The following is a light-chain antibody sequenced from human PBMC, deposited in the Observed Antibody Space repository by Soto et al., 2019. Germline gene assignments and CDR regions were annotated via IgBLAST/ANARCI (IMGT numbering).Light chain of an antibody. Sequence: QSVLKQPPSVSGAPGQRVTLSCTGSSSNIGSTYDVQWYQQLPGTAPKLLIHGNTDRPSGVPDRFSGSKSGTSASLAITGLQADDEADYYCQSYDDSLSVHYVFGTGTKVTVL. CDR1: SSNIGSTYD. CDR3: QSYDDSLSVHYV. J-gene: IGLJ1*01. V-gene: IGLV1-40*01. CDR2: GNT.